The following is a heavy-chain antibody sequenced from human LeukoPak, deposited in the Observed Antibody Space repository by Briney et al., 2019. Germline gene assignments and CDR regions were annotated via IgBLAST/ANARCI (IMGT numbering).Heavy chain of an antibody. Sequence: GGSLRLSCAASGFTVSNNYMTWVRQAPGKGLEWVSVIYIGGSTYYADSVKGRFTISRDNPKNTLYLQMNSLRADDTAVYYCATTPSSGWSDYWGQGTLVTVSS. CDR2: IYIGGST. CDR3: ATTPSSGWSDY. CDR1: GFTVSNNY. V-gene: IGHV3-53*01. J-gene: IGHJ4*02. D-gene: IGHD6-19*01.